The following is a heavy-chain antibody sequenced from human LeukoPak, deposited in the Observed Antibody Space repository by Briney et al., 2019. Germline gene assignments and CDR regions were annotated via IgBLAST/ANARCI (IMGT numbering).Heavy chain of an antibody. Sequence: GGSLRLSCAASGFTFSSYTMNWVRQAPGKGLEWVSSITSSSSYIYYADSVKGRFTISRDNAKKSVYLQMNSLRAEDTAVYYCARGSTYSSGWYTGFDYWGQGTLVTVSS. CDR3: ARGSTYSSGWYTGFDY. CDR1: GFTFSSYT. V-gene: IGHV3-21*01. CDR2: ITSSSSYI. D-gene: IGHD6-19*01. J-gene: IGHJ4*02.